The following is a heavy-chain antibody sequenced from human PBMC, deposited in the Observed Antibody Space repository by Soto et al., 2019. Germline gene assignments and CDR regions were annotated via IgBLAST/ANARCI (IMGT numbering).Heavy chain of an antibody. J-gene: IGHJ4*02. Sequence: QVQLVQSGAGVRKPGASVKVSCKASGYSFTSYGITWVRQAPGQGLEWMGWVNIYEGSTNYAQKFQGRGTMTTDTSTSTVYLAVRRLRSDDPAMYYCARERGGYAYGDYWGQGTLVTVSS. CDR2: VNIYEGST. CDR1: GYSFTSYG. CDR3: ARERGGYAYGDY. D-gene: IGHD5-18*01. V-gene: IGHV1-18*01.